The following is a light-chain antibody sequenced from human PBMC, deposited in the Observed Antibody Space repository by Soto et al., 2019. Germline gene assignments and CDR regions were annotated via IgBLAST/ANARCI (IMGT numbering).Light chain of an antibody. Sequence: QSLLTQPPSVSGAPGQRITISCTGTSSNIGANYDVHWYQQLPGTAPKLLIYGDTNRPSGVPDRFSGSKSGTSASLAITGLQAEDEADYYCQSYDSALSVYVVFGGGTKLTVL. CDR3: QSYDSALSVYVV. J-gene: IGLJ2*01. CDR1: SSNIGANYD. V-gene: IGLV1-40*01. CDR2: GDT.